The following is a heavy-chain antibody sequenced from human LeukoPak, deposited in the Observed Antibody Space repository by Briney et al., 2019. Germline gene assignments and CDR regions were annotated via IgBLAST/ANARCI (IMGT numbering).Heavy chain of an antibody. CDR3: AKDRVHFSGSYENPDY. CDR2: ISGSGGST. Sequence: PGGSLRLSCAASGFTFSSYAMSWVRQAPGKGLEWVSAISGSGGSTYYADSVKGRFTISRDNSKNTLYLQMNNLRVEDTAVYYCAKDRVHFSGSYENPDYWGQGTLVTVSS. CDR1: GFTFSSYA. D-gene: IGHD1-26*01. V-gene: IGHV3-23*01. J-gene: IGHJ4*02.